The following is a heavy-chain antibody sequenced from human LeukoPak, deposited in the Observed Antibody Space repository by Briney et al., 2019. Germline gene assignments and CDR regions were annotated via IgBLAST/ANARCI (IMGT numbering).Heavy chain of an antibody. CDR1: GGSFSGYY. D-gene: IGHD6-19*01. CDR3: ARALVRWLGPTYFDY. J-gene: IGHJ4*02. CDR2: INHSGST. Sequence: ETLSLTCAVYGGSFSGYYWSWIRQPPGKGLEWIGEINHSGSTNYNPSLKSRVTISVDTSKNQFSLKLSSVTAADTAVYYCARALVRWLGPTYFDYWGQGTLVTVSS. V-gene: IGHV4-34*01.